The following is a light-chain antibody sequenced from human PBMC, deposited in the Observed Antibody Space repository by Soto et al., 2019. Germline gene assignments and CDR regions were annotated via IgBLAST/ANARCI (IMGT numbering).Light chain of an antibody. Sequence: DIVLTQSPDTLSLSPGERATLSCRSSQSVSSNYLAWYQQKPDQAPRLVIYDVSGRATGIPDRFSGSGSGTDFTLTISRLEPEDFAVYYCQQYGSSPTFGQGTKVEIK. J-gene: IGKJ1*01. CDR2: DVS. V-gene: IGKV3-20*01. CDR1: QSVSSNY. CDR3: QQYGSSPT.